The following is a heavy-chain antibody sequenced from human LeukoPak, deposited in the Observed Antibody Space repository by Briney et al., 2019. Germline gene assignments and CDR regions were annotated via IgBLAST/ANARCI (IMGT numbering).Heavy chain of an antibody. D-gene: IGHD5-12*01. CDR1: GFTFSSYW. CDR2: INHNGNVN. J-gene: IGHJ4*02. V-gene: IGHV3-7*03. Sequence: GGSLRLSCAASGFTFSSYWMNWARQAPGKGLEWVASINHNGNVNYYVDSVKDRFTISRDNAKNSLYLQMSNLRAEDTAVYYCARDETPTNGYDSYDFWGQGTLVTVST. CDR3: ARDETPTNGYDSYDF.